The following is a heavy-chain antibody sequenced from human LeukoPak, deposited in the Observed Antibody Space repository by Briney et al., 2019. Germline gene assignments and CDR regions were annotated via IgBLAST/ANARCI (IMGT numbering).Heavy chain of an antibody. CDR3: ARRDWGY. D-gene: IGHD3/OR15-3a*01. V-gene: IGHV3-53*01. CDR1: GFIVSSYY. CDR2: IYGDGST. Sequence: RGRSLRLSCAASGFIVSSYYMTWVRQAPGKGLEWVSVIYGDGSTYYTDSVKGRFAISRHNSKNTLYLQMNSLSAEDTAVYYCARRDWGYWGQGTLVTVSS. J-gene: IGHJ4*02.